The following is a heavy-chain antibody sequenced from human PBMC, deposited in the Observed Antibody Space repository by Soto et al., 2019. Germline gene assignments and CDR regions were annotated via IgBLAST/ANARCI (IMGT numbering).Heavy chain of an antibody. CDR3: ARVSSSIVVVPDYGMDV. CDR1: GYTFISHG. CDR2: ISGKNDNT. V-gene: IGHV1-18*04. J-gene: IGHJ6*02. D-gene: IGHD2-15*01. Sequence: QVQLVQSGVEVKKPGASVKVSCKASGYTFISHGISWVRQAPGQGLEWMGWISGKNDNTNYAQKLQGRVTLTTDTSTSTAYMELRSLRSDDTAVYYCARVSSSIVVVPDYGMDVWDQGTTVTVSS.